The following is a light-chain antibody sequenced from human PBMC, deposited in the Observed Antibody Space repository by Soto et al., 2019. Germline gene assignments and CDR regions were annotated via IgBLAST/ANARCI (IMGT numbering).Light chain of an antibody. CDR2: EVS. V-gene: IGLV2-14*01. CDR1: SSDVGGYDY. CDR3: SSYSISTAYL. Sequence: QSALTQPASVSGSPGQSITISCIGTSSDVGGYDYVSWYQLHPGKAPKLMIFEVSNRPSGVSYRFSGSKSGNTASLTISGLQAEDEADYFCSSYSISTAYLFGTGTKVTV. J-gene: IGLJ1*01.